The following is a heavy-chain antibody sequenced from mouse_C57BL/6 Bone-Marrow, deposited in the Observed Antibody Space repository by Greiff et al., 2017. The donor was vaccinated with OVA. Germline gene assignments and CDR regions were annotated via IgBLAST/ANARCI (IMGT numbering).Heavy chain of an antibody. V-gene: IGHV14-4*01. D-gene: IGHD1-1*01. Sequence: VQLKESGAELVRPGASVKLSCTASGFNIKDDYMHWVKQRPEQGLEWIGWIDPENGDTEYASKFQGKATITADTSSNTAYLQLSSLTSEDTAVYYCTTGDYYGSSPHYYAMDYWGQGTSVTVSS. J-gene: IGHJ4*01. CDR2: IDPENGDT. CDR3: TTGDYYGSSPHYYAMDY. CDR1: GFNIKDDY.